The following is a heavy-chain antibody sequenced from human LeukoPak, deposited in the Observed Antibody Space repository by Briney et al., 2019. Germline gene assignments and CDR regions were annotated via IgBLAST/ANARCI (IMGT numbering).Heavy chain of an antibody. J-gene: IGHJ4*02. V-gene: IGHV1-46*01. CDR3: AREPLRCSYDKCFVKFSFDY. CDR2: INPSGGTT. D-gene: IGHD3-10*01. Sequence: ASVKVSCKASGYTFRSHYLHWVRQAPGQVLEWMGMINPSGGTTTYARKFQGRVTMTRDTSTSTVYMELNSLTSEDTAVFYCAREPLRCSYDKCFVKFSFDYWGQGTLVTVSS. CDR1: GYTFRSHY.